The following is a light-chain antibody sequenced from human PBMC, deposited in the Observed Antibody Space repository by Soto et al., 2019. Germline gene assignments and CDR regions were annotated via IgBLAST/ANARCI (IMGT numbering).Light chain of an antibody. V-gene: IGKV3-20*01. CDR3: QQYGSSPPT. CDR2: GAS. J-gene: IGKJ1*01. CDR1: QSVSTNY. Sequence: EIVLTQSPGTLSLSPGERATLSCRASQSVSTNYLAWYQRKPGQAPRLLIYGASSRATDIPNRFSGSRSGTDSTLTITRLKAEDFAVYYCQQYGSSPPTFGQGTKVEIK.